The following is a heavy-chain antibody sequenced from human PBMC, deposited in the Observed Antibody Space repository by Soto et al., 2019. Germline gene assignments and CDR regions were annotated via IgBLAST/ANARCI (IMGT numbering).Heavy chain of an antibody. CDR2: ISDDSSYI. D-gene: IGHD3-16*01. CDR3: ATPYYFNH. J-gene: IGHJ1*01. Sequence: GGSLRLSCAASGFMFSAYTMKWVRQAPGKGLEWLSSISDDSSYIDYADSLRGRFTVSRDNARNSLYLQIDSLGVEDTAVYYCATPYYFNHWGPGTLVTVSS. V-gene: IGHV3-21*06. CDR1: GFMFSAYT.